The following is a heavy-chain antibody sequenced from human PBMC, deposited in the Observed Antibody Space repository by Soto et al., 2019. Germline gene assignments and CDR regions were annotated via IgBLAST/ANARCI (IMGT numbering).Heavy chain of an antibody. J-gene: IGHJ3*01. D-gene: IGHD6-6*01. CDR1: GFTFSSHG. V-gene: IGHV3-23*01. Sequence: EAQLLESGGDWAQPGGSLRLSCAASGFTFSSHGMSWVRQAPGKGLEWIAGLSRGGGTTYYADSVKGRFTISGDNSKNTLELIMNSLKVEDTALYYCAKDGQYRTDGFDVWGQGTMVTVSS. CDR3: AKDGQYRTDGFDV. CDR2: LSRGGGTT.